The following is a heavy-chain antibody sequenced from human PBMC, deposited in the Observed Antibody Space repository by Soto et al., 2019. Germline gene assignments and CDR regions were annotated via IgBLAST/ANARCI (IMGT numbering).Heavy chain of an antibody. CDR3: TRPSSGYYHDAFDI. CDR1: GGSFPSDT. D-gene: IGHD3-22*01. J-gene: IGHJ3*02. Sequence: QVQLMQSGAEVKKPGSSVKVSCKASGGSFPSDTISWVRQAPGQGLELLGGIVPVFGTPNHAQKFQGRVTISADGSTNTAYMELTSLRPEDTAVYYCTRPSSGYYHDAFDIWCQGTLVSVSS. CDR2: IVPVFGTP. V-gene: IGHV1-69*01.